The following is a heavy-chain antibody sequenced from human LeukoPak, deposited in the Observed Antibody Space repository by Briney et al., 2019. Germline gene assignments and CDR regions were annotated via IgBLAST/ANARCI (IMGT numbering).Heavy chain of an antibody. CDR2: INHSGST. CDR3: ARAKRQLVDY. CDR1: GGSFSGYY. D-gene: IGHD6-13*01. V-gene: IGHV4-34*01. Sequence: SETLSLTCAVYGGSFSGYYWSWIRQPPGKGLEWIGEINHSGSTNYNPSLKSRVTISVDTSKNQFSLKLSSVTAADTAVYYCARAKRQLVDYWGQGTLVTVSS. J-gene: IGHJ4*02.